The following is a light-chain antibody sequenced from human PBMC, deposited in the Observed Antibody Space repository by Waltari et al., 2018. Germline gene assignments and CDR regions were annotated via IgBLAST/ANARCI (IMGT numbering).Light chain of an antibody. Sequence: QSVLTQPPSASGTPGQRVTISCSGSSSNIGSNTVTWYQHLPGTAPNLLIYRNNRRPSGVPDRFSGSKSGTSASLAISGLQSEDGALYYCATWDDGLSGVVFGGGTKVTVL. CDR2: RNN. CDR3: ATWDDGLSGVV. CDR1: SSNIGSNT. V-gene: IGLV1-44*01. J-gene: IGLJ3*02.